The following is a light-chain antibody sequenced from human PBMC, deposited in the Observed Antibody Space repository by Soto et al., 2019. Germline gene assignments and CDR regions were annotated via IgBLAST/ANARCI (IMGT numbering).Light chain of an antibody. Sequence: EIVLTQSPATLSLSPGERATLSCRASQSVSSYLAWYQKKPGQAPRLLIYDASNRATGIPARFSGSGSGTDFTLTISSLGPEDFAVYYCQQRSDWPSTFGEGTSVEIK. CDR3: QQRSDWPST. CDR2: DAS. V-gene: IGKV3-11*01. CDR1: QSVSSY. J-gene: IGKJ4*01.